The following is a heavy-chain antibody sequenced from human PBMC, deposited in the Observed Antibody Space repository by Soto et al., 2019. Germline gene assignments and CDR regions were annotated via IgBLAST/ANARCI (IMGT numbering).Heavy chain of an antibody. CDR3: AHRPIASARGAFDY. J-gene: IGHJ4*02. Sequence: GSGPTLVNPTQTLTLTCTFSGFSLTTSEVGVGWIRQPPGKALEWLAVIYWDDDKRYSPSLKSRLTITKDTSKNQVVLTMTNMDPVDTATYFCAHRPIASARGAFDYWGQGTLVTVSS. CDR2: IYWDDDK. CDR1: GFSLTTSEVG. D-gene: IGHD2-15*01. V-gene: IGHV2-5*02.